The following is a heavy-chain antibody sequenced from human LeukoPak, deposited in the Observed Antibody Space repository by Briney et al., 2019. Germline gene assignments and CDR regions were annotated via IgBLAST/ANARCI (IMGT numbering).Heavy chain of an antibody. D-gene: IGHD5-24*01. CDR3: ARGSRRDGYNPFDY. CDR2: IYYSGST. V-gene: IGHV4-59*01. CDR1: GVSISSYY. Sequence: SETLSLTCTVSGVSISSYYWSWIRQPPGKGLEWIGYIYYSGSTSYNPSLKSRVTISVDTSKNQFSLKLGSVTAADTAVYYCARGSRRDGYNPFDYWGQGTLVTVSS. J-gene: IGHJ4*02.